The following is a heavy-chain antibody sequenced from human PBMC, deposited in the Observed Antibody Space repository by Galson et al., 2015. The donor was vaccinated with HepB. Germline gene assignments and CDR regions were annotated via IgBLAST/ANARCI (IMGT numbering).Heavy chain of an antibody. CDR1: GGSISSYY. CDR3: ARASGILGYSYGPNWFDP. V-gene: IGHV4-59*01. CDR2: IYYSGST. D-gene: IGHD5-18*01. Sequence: SETLSLTCTVSGGSISSYYWSWIRQPPGKGLEWIGYIYYSGSTNYNPSLKSRVTISVDTSKNQFSLKLSSVTAADTAVYYCARASGILGYSYGPNWFDPWGQGTLVTVSS. J-gene: IGHJ5*02.